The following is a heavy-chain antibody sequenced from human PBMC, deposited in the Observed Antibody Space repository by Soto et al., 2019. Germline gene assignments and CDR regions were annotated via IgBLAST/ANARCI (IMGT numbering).Heavy chain of an antibody. V-gene: IGHV4-34*01. D-gene: IGHD1-1*01. CDR2: MSHSGGT. CDR3: ARVERGTATTVVDAFEI. CDR1: GGSVNSGNYY. J-gene: IGHJ3*02. Sequence: QVQLQQWGAGLLKPSETLSLTCAVFGGSVNSGNYYWSWIRQPPGKGLEWIGEMSHSGGTHFNPSRKSRVTISVDTSKNQCSRKMSSVTAADTALYYCARVERGTATTVVDAFEIWGPGTMVTVSS.